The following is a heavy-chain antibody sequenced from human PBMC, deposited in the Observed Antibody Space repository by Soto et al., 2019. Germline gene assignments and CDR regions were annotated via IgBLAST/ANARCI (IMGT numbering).Heavy chain of an antibody. CDR1: GGSFSGYY. J-gene: IGHJ4*02. CDR3: AITSYGDDSDY. D-gene: IGHD4-17*01. V-gene: IGHV4-34*01. CDR2: INHSGST. Sequence: SETLSLTCAVYGGSFSGYYWSWIRQPPGKGLEWIGEINHSGSTNYNPSLKSRVTISVDTSKNQFSLKLSSVTAADTAVYYCAITSYGDDSDYWGQGTLVTVSS.